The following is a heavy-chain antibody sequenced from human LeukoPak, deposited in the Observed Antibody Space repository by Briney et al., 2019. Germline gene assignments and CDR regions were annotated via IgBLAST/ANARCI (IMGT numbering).Heavy chain of an antibody. CDR1: GFTFSSYT. Sequence: GGSLRLSCAASGFTFSSYTIHWVRQPPGKGLEWVAVISFDGSNKYYADSVKGRFTISRDNSKNTLYLQMNSLRAEDTAVYYCARGDLFDYYYGMDVWGRGTTVTVSS. CDR3: ARGDLFDYYYGMDV. CDR2: ISFDGSNK. J-gene: IGHJ6*02. V-gene: IGHV3-30-3*01. D-gene: IGHD3-10*02.